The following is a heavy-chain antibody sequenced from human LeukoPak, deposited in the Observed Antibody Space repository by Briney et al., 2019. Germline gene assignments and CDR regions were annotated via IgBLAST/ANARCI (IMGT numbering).Heavy chain of an antibody. D-gene: IGHD6-13*01. J-gene: IGHJ5*02. CDR1: GGSISSTSYY. CDR3: ARVSSSWYSPFDP. V-gene: IGHV4-39*07. Sequence: SETLSLTCSVSGGSISSTSYYWGWIRQPPGKGLEWIGSIYYSGSTYYNPSLKSRVTISVDTSKNQFSLKLSSVTAADTAVYYCARVSSSWYSPFDPWGQGTLVTVSS. CDR2: IYYSGST.